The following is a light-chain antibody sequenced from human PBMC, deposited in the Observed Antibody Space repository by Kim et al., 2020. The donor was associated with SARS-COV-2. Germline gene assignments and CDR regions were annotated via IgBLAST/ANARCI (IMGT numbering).Light chain of an antibody. CDR1: DIGSKN. Sequence: APGKTAGFTCGGSDIGSKNAHWYRQKPGQAPVVVINYDSDRPSGIPERFSGSNSGNTATLTISRVEVGDEADYYCQIWNSSSHHPVFGGGTQLTVL. CDR2: YDS. V-gene: IGLV3-21*04. J-gene: IGLJ2*01. CDR3: QIWNSSSHHPV.